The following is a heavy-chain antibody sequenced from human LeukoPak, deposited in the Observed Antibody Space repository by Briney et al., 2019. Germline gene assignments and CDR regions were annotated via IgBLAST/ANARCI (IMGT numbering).Heavy chain of an antibody. CDR1: GYSISSGYY. CDR3: ARHIVVVPETWFDP. Sequence: SETLSLTCTVSGYSISSGYYWGWIRQPPGKGREGIGSIYHSWSTYYNPSLKSRVTISVDTSKDQFSLTLSSVTAADTAVYYCARHIVVVPETWFDPWGQGTLVTVSS. J-gene: IGHJ5*02. V-gene: IGHV4-38-2*02. D-gene: IGHD2-2*01. CDR2: IYHSWST.